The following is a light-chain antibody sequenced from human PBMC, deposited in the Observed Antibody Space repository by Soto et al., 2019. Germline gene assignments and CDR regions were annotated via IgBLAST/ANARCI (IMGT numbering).Light chain of an antibody. CDR1: QSVTDNY. V-gene: IGKV3-20*01. Sequence: EIVLTQSPGTLSLSPGETATLSCRASQSVTDNYVAWYKQNPGQAPRLLIHGASNRATGLPDRFSGSGSGTDFTLTISGLQSEDFAIYYCQHYKTWPLAFGGGTKV. CDR3: QHYKTWPLA. CDR2: GAS. J-gene: IGKJ4*01.